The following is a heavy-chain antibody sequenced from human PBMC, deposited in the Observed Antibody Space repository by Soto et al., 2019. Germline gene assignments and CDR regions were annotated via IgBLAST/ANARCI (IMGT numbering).Heavy chain of an antibody. J-gene: IGHJ4*02. CDR2: IWYDGSNK. CDR3: ITLTAAARGY. CDR1: GFTFSSYG. Sequence: QVQLVESGGGVVQPGNSLRLSCAASGFTFSSYGMHWVRQAPGKGLEWVAVIWYDGSNKYYADSVKGRFTISRDNSKNTLYLQMNSLKTEDTAVYYCITLTAAARGYWGQGTLVTVSS. D-gene: IGHD6-13*01. V-gene: IGHV3-33*01.